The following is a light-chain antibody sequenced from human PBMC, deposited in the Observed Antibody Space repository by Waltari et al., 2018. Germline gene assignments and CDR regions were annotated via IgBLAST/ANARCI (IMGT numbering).Light chain of an antibody. CDR2: EVS. CDR1: SSDVGGYNY. J-gene: IGLJ2*01. CDR3: QSFDRSLNGVI. Sequence: QSALTQPPSASGSPGQSVTISCTGTSSDVGGYNYVSWYQQHPGKAPKLMIYEVSKRPPGVPVRFAGSKSGNTASLTVSGLQAEDEADYYCQSFDRSLNGVIFGGGTKLTVL. V-gene: IGLV2-8*01.